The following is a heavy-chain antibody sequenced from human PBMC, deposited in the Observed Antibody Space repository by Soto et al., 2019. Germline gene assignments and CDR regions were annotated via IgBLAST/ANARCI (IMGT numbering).Heavy chain of an antibody. V-gene: IGHV1-18*01. CDR2: ISAYNGNT. CDR1: GYTFTSYG. J-gene: IGHJ6*02. CDR3: ASGAIRYNWSFFRHYYYGMDV. Sequence: ASVKVSCKASGYTFTSYGISWVRQAPGQGLEWMGWISAYNGNTNYAQKLQGRVTMTTDTSTSTAYMELRSLRSDDTAVYYCASGAIRYNWSFFRHYYYGMDVWGQGTTVTVSS. D-gene: IGHD1-20*01.